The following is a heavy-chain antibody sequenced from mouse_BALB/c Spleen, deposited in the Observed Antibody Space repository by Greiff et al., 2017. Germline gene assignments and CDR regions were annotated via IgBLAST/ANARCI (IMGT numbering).Heavy chain of an antibody. CDR1: GFTFSSYA. D-gene: IGHD2-2*01. Sequence: EVKLMESGGGLVKPGGSLKLSCAASGFTFSSYAMSWVRQTPEKRLEWVASISSGGSTYYPDSVKGRFTISRDNARNILYLQMSSLRSEDTAMYYCARGPRGYDGYYYAMDYWGQGTSVTVSS. CDR2: ISSGGST. CDR3: ARGPRGYDGYYYAMDY. V-gene: IGHV5-6-5*01. J-gene: IGHJ4*01.